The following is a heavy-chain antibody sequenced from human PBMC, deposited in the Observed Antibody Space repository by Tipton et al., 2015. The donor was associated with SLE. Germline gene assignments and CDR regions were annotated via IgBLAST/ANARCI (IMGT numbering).Heavy chain of an antibody. J-gene: IGHJ6*03. CDR3: ARGGGSFLYSNYDYYYMDV. Sequence: LRLSCTVSGGSISSGSYYWSWIRQPPGKGLEWIGEINHSGSTNYNPSLKSRVTISVDTSKNQFSLKLSSVTAADTAVYYCARGGGSFLYSNYDYYYMDVWGKGTTVTVSS. CDR1: GGSISSGSYY. V-gene: IGHV4-39*07. CDR2: INHSGST. D-gene: IGHD4-11*01.